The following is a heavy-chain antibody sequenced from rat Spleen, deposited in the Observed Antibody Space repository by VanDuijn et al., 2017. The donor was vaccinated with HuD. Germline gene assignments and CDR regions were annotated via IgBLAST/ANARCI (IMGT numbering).Heavy chain of an antibody. J-gene: IGHJ2*01. Sequence: EVQLVESDGGLVQPGRSLKLSCAASGFTLSDYYMAWVRQAPTKGLEWVASINTGGGNTYYRDSVKGRFTISRDNAKSTLYLQMDSLRSEDTATYYCATETSYSSYYFDYWGQGVMVTVSS. V-gene: IGHV5-25*01. CDR2: INTGGGNT. CDR1: GFTLSDYY. CDR3: ATETSYSSYYFDY. D-gene: IGHD1-2*01.